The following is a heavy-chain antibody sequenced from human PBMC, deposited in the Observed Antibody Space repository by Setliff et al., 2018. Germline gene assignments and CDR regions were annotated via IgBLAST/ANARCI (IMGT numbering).Heavy chain of an antibody. CDR3: ARVRVVQGYYEFDY. CDR1: GDSISSSTYH. V-gene: IGHV4-39*07. CDR2: IYYNGNT. D-gene: IGHD3-16*01. Sequence: PSETLSLTCTVSGDSISSSTYHWGWIRQSSGKGLEWIGNIYYNGNTNKNPSLKSRVTISVDTSRDQFSLRLSSVTAADTAMYYCARVRVVQGYYEFDYWGQGTLVTVSS. J-gene: IGHJ4*02.